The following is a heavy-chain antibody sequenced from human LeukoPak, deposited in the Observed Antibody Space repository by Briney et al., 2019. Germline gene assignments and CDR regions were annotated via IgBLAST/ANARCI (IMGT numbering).Heavy chain of an antibody. V-gene: IGHV5-51*01. CDR2: IYPSDSDT. D-gene: IGHD1-26*01. CDR1: GYSFTSYW. J-gene: IGHJ4*02. CDR3: ARRIDGSYSPSKYYFDY. Sequence: GESLKISCKGSGYSFTSYWIGWVRQMPGKGLEWMGIIYPSDSDTRYSPSFQGQVTISADKSISTAYLQWSSLKASDTAMYYCARRIDGSYSPSKYYFDYWGQGTLVTVSS.